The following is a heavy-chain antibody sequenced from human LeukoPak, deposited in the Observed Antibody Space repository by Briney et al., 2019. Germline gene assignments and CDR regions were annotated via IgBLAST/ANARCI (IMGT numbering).Heavy chain of an antibody. CDR1: GFTFSNAW. V-gene: IGHV3-15*01. CDR3: ATGNVVPLADY. D-gene: IGHD2-2*01. Sequence: GGSLRLSCAVSGFTFSNAWMSWARQAPGKGLEWVARIKSKTDGGTTEYAAPVKGRFTISRDDSKNTLYLQMNSLKTEDTAVYYCATGNVVPLADYWGQGTLVAVSS. J-gene: IGHJ4*02. CDR2: IKSKTDGGTT.